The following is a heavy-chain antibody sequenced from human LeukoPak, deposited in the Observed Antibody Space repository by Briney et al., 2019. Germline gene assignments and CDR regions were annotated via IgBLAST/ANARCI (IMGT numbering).Heavy chain of an antibody. CDR2: IYYSGST. J-gene: IGHJ4*02. CDR3: ARGDIGIAVAGYFDY. D-gene: IGHD6-19*01. Sequence: PGGSLRLSCAASGFTFNRYGMSWVRQAPGKGLEWIGSIYYSGSTYYNPSLKSRVTISVDTSKNQFSLKLSSVTAADTAVYYCARGDIGIAVAGYFDYWGQRTLVTVSS. V-gene: IGHV4-39*01. CDR1: GFTFNRYG.